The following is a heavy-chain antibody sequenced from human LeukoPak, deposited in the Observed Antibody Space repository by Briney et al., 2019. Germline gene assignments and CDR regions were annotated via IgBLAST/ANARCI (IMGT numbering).Heavy chain of an antibody. V-gene: IGHV4-59*01. D-gene: IGHD6-19*01. J-gene: IGHJ5*02. Sequence: PSETLSLTCTVSGGSISSYYWSWIRQPPGKGLEWIGYIYYSGSTNYNPSLKSRVTISVDTSKNQFSLKLSSVTAADTAVYYCARGIAVAGTLDWFDPWGRGTLVTVSS. CDR1: GGSISSYY. CDR2: IYYSGST. CDR3: ARGIAVAGTLDWFDP.